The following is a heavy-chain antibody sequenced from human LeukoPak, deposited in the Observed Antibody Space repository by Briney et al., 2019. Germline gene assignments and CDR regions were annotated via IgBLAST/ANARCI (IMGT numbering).Heavy chain of an antibody. CDR3: ATEAPSSRSLDS. J-gene: IGHJ4*02. CDR2: IHTSGTI. D-gene: IGHD3-16*01. Sequence: SEILSLTCTVSAGSISSYYWSWIRQSAGKGLEWIGRIHTSGTINYNPSLKSRVTMSVDTSKNQFSLNLTSLTAADTAMYYCATEAPSSRSLDSWGQGALVTVSS. V-gene: IGHV4-4*07. CDR1: AGSISSYY.